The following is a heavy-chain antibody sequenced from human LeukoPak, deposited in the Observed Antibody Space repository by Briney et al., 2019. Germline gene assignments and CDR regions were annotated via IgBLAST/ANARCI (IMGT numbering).Heavy chain of an antibody. J-gene: IGHJ4*02. D-gene: IGHD4-4*01. CDR2: INRYNGKT. CDR3: ARDLGVTTKDPFEY. V-gene: IGHV1-18*01. CDR1: GSRSTSYG. Sequence: GASVKVSCKISGSRSTSYGINWVRQAPGQGLEWMGWINRYNGKTNYGQKFQGRVTMTTDTSTSTTYMELRSLRSDDTAVYYCARDLGVTTKDPFEYWGQGTLVTVPS.